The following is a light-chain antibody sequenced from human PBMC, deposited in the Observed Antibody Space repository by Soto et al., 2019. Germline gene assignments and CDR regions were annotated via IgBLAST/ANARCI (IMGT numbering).Light chain of an antibody. V-gene: IGKV1-5*01. CDR1: QSISSW. Sequence: DIQMTQSPSTLSASVGDRVTITCRASQSISSWLAWYQQKPGKAPKLLIYDASSLESGVPSRFSGSGSGTEFTLNISGLQPDDFATYYCQQYNSYSPYTFGQGTKLEIK. CDR3: QQYNSYSPYT. J-gene: IGKJ2*01. CDR2: DAS.